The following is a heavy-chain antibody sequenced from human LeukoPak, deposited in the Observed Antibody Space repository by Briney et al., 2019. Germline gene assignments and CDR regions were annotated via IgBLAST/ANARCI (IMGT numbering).Heavy chain of an antibody. CDR1: GFTFSSYA. CDR2: ISGGGVTT. Sequence: VGSLRLSCAVSGFTFSSYAMSWVRQAPGKGLEYVSGISGGGVTTYYADSVKGRFTVSRDNSKNTLYLQMHSLRAEDTAVYYCARHPYGILTGYGYYYYYVDVWGKGTTVIVSS. V-gene: IGHV3-23*01. D-gene: IGHD3-9*01. J-gene: IGHJ6*03. CDR3: ARHPYGILTGYGYYYYYVDV.